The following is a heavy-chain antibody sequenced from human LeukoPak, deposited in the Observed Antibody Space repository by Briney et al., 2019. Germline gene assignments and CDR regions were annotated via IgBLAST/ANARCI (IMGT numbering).Heavy chain of an antibody. V-gene: IGHV4-39*07. D-gene: IGHD1-26*01. J-gene: IGHJ4*02. Sequence: PSETLSLTCTVSGGSISSSSYYWGWIRQPPGKGLEWIGSIYYSGSTYYNPSLKSRVTISVDTSKNQFSLKLSPVTAADTAVYYCARDFVDGSYYYFDYWGQGTLVTVSS. CDR1: GGSISSSSYY. CDR3: ARDFVDGSYYYFDY. CDR2: IYYSGST.